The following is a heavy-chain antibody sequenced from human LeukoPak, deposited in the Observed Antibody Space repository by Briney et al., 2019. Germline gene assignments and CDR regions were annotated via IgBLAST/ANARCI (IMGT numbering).Heavy chain of an antibody. CDR1: GGSFSAYY. V-gene: IGHV4-34*01. CDR3: ARYGKGRWLTSTRPFWYFDL. CDR2: INHCGST. J-gene: IGHJ2*01. D-gene: IGHD5-24*01. Sequence: SETLSLTCAVYGGSFSAYYWSWIRQPPGKGLEWIGDINHCGSTNYNPSLKSRVTISVDTSKNQFSLKLSSVTAANTAVYYCARYGKGRWLTSTRPFWYFDLWGRGTLVTVSS.